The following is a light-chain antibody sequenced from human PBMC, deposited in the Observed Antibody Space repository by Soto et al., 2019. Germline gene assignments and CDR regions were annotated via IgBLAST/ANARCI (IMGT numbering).Light chain of an antibody. Sequence: DIQMTQSPSTLSASVGDRVTITCRASQCISSWLAWYQQKPGKAPKLLIYDASSLESGVPSRFSCTGSGTEFTLTRSSLQPDDFENYVCQQYNSHEWTWSQGNNVDIK. V-gene: IGKV1-5*01. CDR3: QQYNSHEWT. J-gene: IGKJ1*01. CDR2: DAS. CDR1: QCISSW.